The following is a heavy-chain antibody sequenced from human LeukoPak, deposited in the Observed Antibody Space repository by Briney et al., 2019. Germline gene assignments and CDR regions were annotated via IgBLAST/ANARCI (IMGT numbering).Heavy chain of an antibody. CDR3: SRGKGSGSFLIDY. J-gene: IGHJ4*02. V-gene: IGHV3-30-3*01. CDR2: ISYDGSSI. D-gene: IGHD3-10*01. Sequence: GESLKISCAASGFTFSGYAVHWVRQAPGKGLEWVAIISYDGSSIYYAGSVKGRFTISRDNSRNTLYLQMNSLRPEDTAVYYCSRGKGSGSFLIDYWGQGTLVTVSS. CDR1: GFTFSGYA.